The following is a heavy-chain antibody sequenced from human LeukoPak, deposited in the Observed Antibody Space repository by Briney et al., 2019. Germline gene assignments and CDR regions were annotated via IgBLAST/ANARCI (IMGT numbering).Heavy chain of an antibody. CDR3: ARDFIVVVVVPAAIDAFDI. CDR2: IYTSGST. CDR1: GGSISSYY. J-gene: IGHJ3*02. V-gene: IGHV4-4*07. D-gene: IGHD2-2*01. Sequence: SETLSLTCTVSGGSISSYYWSWIRQPAGKGLERIGRIYTSGSTNYNPSLKSRVTMSVDTSKKQFSLKLSSVTAADTAVYYCARDFIVVVVVPAAIDAFDIWGQGTMVTVSS.